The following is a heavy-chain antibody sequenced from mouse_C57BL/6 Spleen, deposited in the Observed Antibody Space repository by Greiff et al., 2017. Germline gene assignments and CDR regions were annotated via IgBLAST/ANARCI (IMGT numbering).Heavy chain of an antibody. CDR2: IYPRDGST. CDR1: GYTFTSYD. Sequence: QVQLKESGPELVKPGASVKLSCKASGYTFTSYDINWVKQRPGQGLEWIGCIYPRDGSTKYNEKFKGKATLTVDTSSSTAYMELHSLTSEDSAVYFCARYDGYYGFAYWGQGTLVTVSA. CDR3: ARYDGYYGFAY. V-gene: IGHV1-85*01. J-gene: IGHJ3*01. D-gene: IGHD2-3*01.